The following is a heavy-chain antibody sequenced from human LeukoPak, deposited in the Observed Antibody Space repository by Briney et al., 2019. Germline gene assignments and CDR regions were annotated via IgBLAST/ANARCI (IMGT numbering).Heavy chain of an antibody. Sequence: SETLSLTCTVSGGSITSAGHYWSWIRQLPGKGLEWIGYIYYTGSTYYNPSFKSRALISVDTSKYQFSLDLSSVTAADTAVYYCARDKVTVTGNWFDPWGQGTLVTVSS. D-gene: IGHD4-17*01. CDR2: IYYTGST. J-gene: IGHJ5*02. CDR1: GGSITSAGHY. CDR3: ARDKVTVTGNWFDP. V-gene: IGHV4-31*03.